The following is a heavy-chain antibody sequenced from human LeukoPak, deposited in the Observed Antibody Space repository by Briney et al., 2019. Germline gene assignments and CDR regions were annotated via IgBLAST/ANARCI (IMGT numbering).Heavy chain of an antibody. CDR1: GGSVSSGSYY. Sequence: NTSETLSLTRTVSGGSVSSGSYYWSWIRQPPGTGLEWIGYIYYSGSTNYSPSLKSRVTISIDTSKNQFSLKLSSVTAADTAVYYCARGFSLLEAFHIWGHGTMVTVSS. CDR2: IYYSGST. J-gene: IGHJ3*02. CDR3: ARGFSLLEAFHI. D-gene: IGHD1-1*01. V-gene: IGHV4-61*01.